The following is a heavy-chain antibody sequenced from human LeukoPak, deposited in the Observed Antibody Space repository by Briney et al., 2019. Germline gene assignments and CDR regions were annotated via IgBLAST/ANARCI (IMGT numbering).Heavy chain of an antibody. V-gene: IGHV5-51*01. Sequence: GESLKISCKGSGYNFTSHWIGWVRQMPGKGLEWMGIIYCDDSDTRYSPSLQGHVTISVDKSINTAYLQWSRLKASDTAMYYCARRQGCSNTNCPPDYWGQGTLVTVSS. CDR3: ARRQGCSNTNCPPDY. D-gene: IGHD2-2*01. J-gene: IGHJ4*02. CDR1: GYNFTSHW. CDR2: IYCDDSDT.